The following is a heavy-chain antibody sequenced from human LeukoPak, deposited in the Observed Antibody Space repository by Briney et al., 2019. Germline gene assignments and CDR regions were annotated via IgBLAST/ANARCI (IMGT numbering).Heavy chain of an antibody. Sequence: SVKVSCKASGGTFSSYGISGVRQAPGQGLEWMGGIIPIFGTPNYAQKFQGRVTITADESTSTAYMELSSLRSEDTAVYYCARGSGTITMVRGVFHGMDVWGQGTTVTVSS. D-gene: IGHD3-10*01. CDR2: IIPIFGTP. CDR1: GGTFSSYG. V-gene: IGHV1-69*13. J-gene: IGHJ6*02. CDR3: ARGSGTITMVRGVFHGMDV.